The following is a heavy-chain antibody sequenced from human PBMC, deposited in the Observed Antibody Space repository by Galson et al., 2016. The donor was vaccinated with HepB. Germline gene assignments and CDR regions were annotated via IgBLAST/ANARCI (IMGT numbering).Heavy chain of an antibody. J-gene: IGHJ4*02. CDR1: GGSISGYY. V-gene: IGHV4-59*01. D-gene: IGHD3-10*01. CDR2: VQYRTV. CDR3: ARDPSNDPRVSY. Sequence: ETLSLTCTVSGGSISGYYWSWIRQPAGKGLEWIGYVQYRTVNYNPSLKSRLTLSIDMSKNQFYLRLSSVTAADTAVYFCARDPSNDPRVSYWGQGTLVTVSS.